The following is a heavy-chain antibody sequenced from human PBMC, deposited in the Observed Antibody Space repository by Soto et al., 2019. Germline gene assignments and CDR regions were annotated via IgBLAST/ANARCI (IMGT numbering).Heavy chain of an antibody. CDR3: AQMWFGELWHGMDV. CDR2: IIPILDVA. CDR1: GGDFLSYT. D-gene: IGHD3-10*01. Sequence: QLVQSGAEMKKPGSSVKVSCKASGGDFLSYTISWVRQAPGQGPEWMGTIIPILDVAKNAQKSQGRVAINAEKATSTVYMELRSLRSDATAVYYCAQMWFGELWHGMDVWGQGTTITVSS. V-gene: IGHV1-69*02. J-gene: IGHJ6*02.